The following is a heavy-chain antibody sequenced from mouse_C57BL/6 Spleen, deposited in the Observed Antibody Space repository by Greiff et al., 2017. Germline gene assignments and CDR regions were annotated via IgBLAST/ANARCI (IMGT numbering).Heavy chain of an antibody. J-gene: IGHJ4*01. D-gene: IGHD2-5*01. CDR1: GYTFTSYW. CDR2: IYPGNSDT. CDR3: TRPLDSNYAMDY. V-gene: IGHV1-5*01. Sequence: VQLQQSGTVLARPGASVKMSCKTSGYTFTSYWMHWVKQRPGQGLEWIGAIYPGNSDTSYNQKFKGKAKLTAVTSASTAYMELSSLTNEDSAVYYCTRPLDSNYAMDYWGQGPSVTVSS.